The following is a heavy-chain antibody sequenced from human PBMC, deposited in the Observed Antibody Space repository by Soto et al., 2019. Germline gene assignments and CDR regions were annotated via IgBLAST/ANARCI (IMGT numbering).Heavy chain of an antibody. CDR2: IYPGDSDT. CDR3: ARPTWTREADDAFDI. D-gene: IGHD5-12*01. V-gene: IGHV5-51*01. CDR1: GYSFTSYW. J-gene: IGHJ3*02. Sequence: GESLKISCKGSGYSFTSYWIGWVRQMPGKGLEWMGIIYPGDSDTRYSPSFQGQVTISADKSISTAYLQWSSLKASDTAMYYCARPTWTREADDAFDIWGQGTMVTVSS.